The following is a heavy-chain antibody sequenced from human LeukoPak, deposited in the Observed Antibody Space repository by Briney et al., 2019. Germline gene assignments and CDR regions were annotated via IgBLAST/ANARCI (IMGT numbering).Heavy chain of an antibody. Sequence: ASVKVSCKASGYTFTSYGISWVRQAPGQGLEWMGWISAYNGNTNYAQKLQGRVTMTRDTSISTAYMELSSLTSEDTAVYYCARADTSGWYGNWFDPWGQGTLVTVSS. CDR3: ARADTSGWYGNWFDP. J-gene: IGHJ5*02. CDR2: ISAYNGNT. D-gene: IGHD6-19*01. V-gene: IGHV1-18*01. CDR1: GYTFTSYG.